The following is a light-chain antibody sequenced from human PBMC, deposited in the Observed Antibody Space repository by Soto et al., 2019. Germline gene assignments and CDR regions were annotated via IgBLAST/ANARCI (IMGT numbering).Light chain of an antibody. Sequence: QSALTQPASVSGSPGQSINISCTGTNSDVGGYNYVSWYQQHPGKAPELMIYEVSHRPSGVSNRFSVSKSDNTASLTISGLQAEDEADYYCSSYTSISTLYVFGTGTKLTVL. CDR1: NSDVGGYNY. V-gene: IGLV2-14*01. CDR3: SSYTSISTLYV. CDR2: EVS. J-gene: IGLJ1*01.